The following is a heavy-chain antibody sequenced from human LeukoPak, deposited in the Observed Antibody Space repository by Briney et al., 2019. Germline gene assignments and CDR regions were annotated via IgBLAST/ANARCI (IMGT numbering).Heavy chain of an antibody. Sequence: XSVKVSCKASGYSFSIYGITWARQAPGQGLEYLGWISASDGTTNYAQKVQDRVTMTTDTSTSTAYLELRSLRSEDTAVYYCARCGAAVTTHFSHWGQGTLVTVSS. J-gene: IGHJ4*02. V-gene: IGHV1-18*01. CDR1: GYSFSIYG. CDR3: ARCGAAVTTHFSH. D-gene: IGHD4-17*01. CDR2: ISASDGTT.